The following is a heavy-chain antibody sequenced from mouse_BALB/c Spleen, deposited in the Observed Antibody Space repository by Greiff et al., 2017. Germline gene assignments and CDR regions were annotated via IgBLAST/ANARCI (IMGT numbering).Heavy chain of an antibody. CDR3: ARRSYYYGSRSDY. J-gene: IGHJ2*01. D-gene: IGHD1-1*01. Sequence: QVQLQQPGAELVKPGASVKLSCKASGYTFTSYWMHWVKQRPGQGLEWIGEINPSNGRTNYNEKFKSKATLTVDTSSSTAYMQLSSLTSEDSAVYYCARRSYYYGSRSDYWGQGTTLTVSS. V-gene: IGHV1S81*02. CDR1: GYTFTSYW. CDR2: INPSNGRT.